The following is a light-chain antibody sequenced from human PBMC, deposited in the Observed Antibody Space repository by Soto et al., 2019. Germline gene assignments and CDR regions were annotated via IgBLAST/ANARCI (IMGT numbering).Light chain of an antibody. CDR3: QSYDSSLSAWV. Sequence: QSVLTQPPSVSGAPGQRVTISCTGSSSNIGAGYDVHWYQQLPGTAPRVLIFGNNNRPSGVPDRFSGSKSGTSASLAITGLQAGDEADYYCQSYDSSLSAWVFGGGTKLTVL. J-gene: IGLJ3*02. CDR1: SSNIGAGYD. V-gene: IGLV1-40*01. CDR2: GNN.